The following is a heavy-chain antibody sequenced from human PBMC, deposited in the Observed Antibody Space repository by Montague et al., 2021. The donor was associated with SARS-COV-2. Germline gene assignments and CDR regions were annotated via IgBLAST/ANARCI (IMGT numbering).Heavy chain of an antibody. V-gene: IGHV4-34*01. CDR3: ARLGDGVVPSPILGVGPYYSYYYMDV. CDR1: GGSFSTYS. J-gene: IGHJ6*03. CDR2: IHHGGST. D-gene: IGHD3-10*01. Sequence: SEILSLTCVVHGGSFSTYSWNWIRQPPGKGLEWIGEIHHGGSTNYNPSLKSRVTISADTSKNQFSLKLTSVAAADTAVYYCARLGDGVVPSPILGVGPYYSYYYMDVWGKGTTVTVSS.